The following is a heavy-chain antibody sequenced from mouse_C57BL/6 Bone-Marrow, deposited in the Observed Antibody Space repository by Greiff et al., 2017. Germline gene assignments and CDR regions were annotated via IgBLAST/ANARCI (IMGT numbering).Heavy chain of an antibody. Sequence: VQLQQPGAELVKPGASVKLSCKASGYTFTSYWMHWVKQRPGQGLEWIGMIHPNSGSTNYNEKFKSKATLTVDKSSSTAYMQLSSLTSEDSAVYYCARVTTVYYFDYWGQGTTLTVSS. J-gene: IGHJ2*01. CDR3: ARVTTVYYFDY. V-gene: IGHV1-64*01. CDR1: GYTFTSYW. CDR2: IHPNSGST. D-gene: IGHD1-1*01.